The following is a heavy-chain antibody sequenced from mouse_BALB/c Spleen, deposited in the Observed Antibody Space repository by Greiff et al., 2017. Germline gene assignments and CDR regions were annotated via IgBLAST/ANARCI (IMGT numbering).Heavy chain of an antibody. V-gene: IGHV1-61*01. J-gene: IGHJ2*01. Sequence: QVQLQQPGAELVRPGASVKLSCTASGYSFTSYWMNWVKQRPGQGLEWIGMLHPSDSETRLNQKFKDKATLTVDKSSSTAYMQLSSPTSEDSAVYYCARSAYGNYVDYVDYWGQGTTLTVSS. CDR3: ARSAYGNYVDYVDY. CDR2: LHPSDSET. CDR1: GYSFTSYW. D-gene: IGHD2-1*01.